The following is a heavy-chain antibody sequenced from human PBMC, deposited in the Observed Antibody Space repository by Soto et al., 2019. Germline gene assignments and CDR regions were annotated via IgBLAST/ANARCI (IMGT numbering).Heavy chain of an antibody. CDR1: GFTFSDYY. V-gene: IGHV3-11*05. J-gene: IGHJ4*02. CDR2: ISSSSSYT. Sequence: LRLSCAASGFTFSDYYMSWIRQAPGKGLEWVSYISSSSSYTNYADSVKGRFTISRDNAKNSLYLQMNSLRAEDTAVYYCAVDYYNTSDYYYYWGPGTLVTVSS. CDR3: AVDYYNTSDYYYY. D-gene: IGHD3-22*01.